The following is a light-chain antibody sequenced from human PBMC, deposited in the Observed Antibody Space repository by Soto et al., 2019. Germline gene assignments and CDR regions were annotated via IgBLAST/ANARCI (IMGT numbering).Light chain of an antibody. CDR3: QQYHDLPPIT. Sequence: DIQMTQSPSSLSASVGDRVTITCQASQDISKYLNWYQQKPGKAPKLLIYDTSNLETGVPSRFSGSGSVTDFTFTISSLQAEDMASYYCQQYHDLPPITFGPGTKVDIK. CDR2: DTS. V-gene: IGKV1-33*01. CDR1: QDISKY. J-gene: IGKJ3*01.